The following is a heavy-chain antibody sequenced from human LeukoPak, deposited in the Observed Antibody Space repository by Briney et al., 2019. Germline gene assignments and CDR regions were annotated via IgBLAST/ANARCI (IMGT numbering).Heavy chain of an antibody. CDR3: ASGEVVVVPAATALDY. V-gene: IGHV1-18*01. J-gene: IGHJ4*02. Sequence: GASVKVSCKASGYTFTSYGISWVRQAPGQGLEWMGWISAYNGNTNYAQKLQGRVTMTTDTSTSTAYMELRSLRSEDTAVYYCASGEVVVVPAATALDYWGQGTLVTVSS. CDR1: GYTFTSYG. CDR2: ISAYNGNT. D-gene: IGHD2-2*01.